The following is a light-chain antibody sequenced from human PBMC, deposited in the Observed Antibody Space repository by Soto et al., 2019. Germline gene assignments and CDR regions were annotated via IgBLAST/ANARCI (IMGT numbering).Light chain of an antibody. CDR3: SSYTSAYTFV. V-gene: IGLV2-14*01. CDR1: SNDIGGHNF. J-gene: IGLJ1*01. CDR2: EVS. Sequence: QSALTQPAAVSGSPGQSITISCSGTSNDIGGHNFVSWYQHHPGKAPKLLIYEVSYRASGVSNRFTGSKSANTASLTISGLQAEDEADYSCSSYTSAYTFVFGTGTKVTVL.